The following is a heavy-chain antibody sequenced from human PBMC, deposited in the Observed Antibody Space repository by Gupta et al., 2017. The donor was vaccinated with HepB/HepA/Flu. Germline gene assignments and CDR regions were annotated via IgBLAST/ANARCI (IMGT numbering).Heavy chain of an antibody. CDR1: GGPISSSSYY. J-gene: IGHJ6*02. V-gene: IGHV4-39*01. CDR3: WIVLMEHYYYYGMDV. CDR2: IYYSGST. Sequence: QLQLQESGPGLVKPSETLSLTCTVSGGPISSSSYYWGWSRQPPGKGLEWIGSIYYSGSTYYNPSLKSRVTISVDTSKNQFSLKLSSVTAADTAVYYCWIVLMEHYYYYGMDVWGQGTTVTVSS. D-gene: IGHD2-8*01.